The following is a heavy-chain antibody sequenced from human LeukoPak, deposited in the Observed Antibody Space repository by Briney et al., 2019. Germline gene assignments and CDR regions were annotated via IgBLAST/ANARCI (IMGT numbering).Heavy chain of an antibody. V-gene: IGHV3-23*01. CDR3: AKDYPITIRGVGATPLDY. D-gene: IGHD1-26*01. J-gene: IGHJ4*02. CDR2: ISGSGGST. Sequence: GGSLRLSCAASGFTFSSYAMSWVRQAPGKGLEWVSAISGSGGSTYHADSVKGRFTISRDNSKNTLYLQTNSLRAEDTAVYYCAKDYPITIRGVGATPLDYWGQGTLVTVSS. CDR1: GFTFSSYA.